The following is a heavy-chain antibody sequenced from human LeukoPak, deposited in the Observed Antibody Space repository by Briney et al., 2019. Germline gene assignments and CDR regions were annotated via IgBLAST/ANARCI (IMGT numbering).Heavy chain of an antibody. D-gene: IGHD6-25*01. Sequence: GHVTISADKSISTAYLQWSSLKASDTAMYYCARVSGYGNWFDPWGQGTLVTVSS. V-gene: IGHV5-51*01. J-gene: IGHJ5*02. CDR3: ARVSGYGNWFDP.